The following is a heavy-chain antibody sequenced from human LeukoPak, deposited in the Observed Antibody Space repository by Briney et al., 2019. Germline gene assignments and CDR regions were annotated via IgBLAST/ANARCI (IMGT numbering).Heavy chain of an antibody. J-gene: IGHJ4*02. CDR3: ARMMVHFDY. CDR2: INHSGST. V-gene: IGHV4-34*01. Sequence: GSLRLSCAASGFTFRSYEMNWVRQAPGKGLEWIGEINHSGSTNYNPSLKSRVTISVDTSKNQFSLKLSSVTAADTAVYYCARMMVHFDYWGQGTLVTVSS. CDR1: GFTFRSYE. D-gene: IGHD3-22*01.